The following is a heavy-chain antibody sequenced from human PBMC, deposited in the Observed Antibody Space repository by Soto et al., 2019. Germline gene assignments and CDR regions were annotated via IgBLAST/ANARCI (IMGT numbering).Heavy chain of an antibody. CDR3: ARYFYDYIWGSYRMGAFDI. V-gene: IGHV3-33*01. J-gene: IGHJ3*02. D-gene: IGHD3-16*02. CDR1: GFTFSSYG. CDR2: IWYDGSNK. Sequence: QVQLVESGGGVVQPGRSLRLSCAASGFTFSSYGMHWVRQAPGKGLEWVAVIWYDGSNKYYAESVKGRFTISRDNSKNRLYLQMNSLRAEDTAVYYCARYFYDYIWGSYRMGAFDIWGQGTMVTVSS.